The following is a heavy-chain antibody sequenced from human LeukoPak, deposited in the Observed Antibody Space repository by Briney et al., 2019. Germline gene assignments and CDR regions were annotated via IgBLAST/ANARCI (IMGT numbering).Heavy chain of an antibody. CDR3: AKEIYGSATRDRFHH. CDR1: GFTFSAYY. V-gene: IGHV3-11*01. CDR2: ISSSGSTI. Sequence: GGSLRLSCAASGFTFSAYYMSWIRQAPGKGLEWVSSISSSGSTIYYADSVKGRFTISRDNAKNSLYLQMNSLRAEATAVYYCAKEIYGSATRDRFHHWGQGTLVTVSS. D-gene: IGHD4-17*01. J-gene: IGHJ1*01.